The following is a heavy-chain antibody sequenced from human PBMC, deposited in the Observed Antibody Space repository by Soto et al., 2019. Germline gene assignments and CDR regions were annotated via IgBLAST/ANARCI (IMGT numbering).Heavy chain of an antibody. Sequence: TSETLSLTCTVSGGSISSDDWSWSRQRAGKGLEWIGRIYNSGSTNYNPSLKSRLTISVDTSKNQFSLKLSSVTAADTAVYYCARANEIVVVPAAIHPNGMDVWGQGTTVTVSS. CDR1: GGSISSDD. CDR3: ARANEIVVVPAAIHPNGMDV. V-gene: IGHV4-4*07. J-gene: IGHJ6*02. D-gene: IGHD2-2*02. CDR2: IYNSGST.